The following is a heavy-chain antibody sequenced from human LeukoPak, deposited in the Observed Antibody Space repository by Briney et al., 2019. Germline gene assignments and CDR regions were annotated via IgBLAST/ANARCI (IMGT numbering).Heavy chain of an antibody. CDR1: GFTFSNYY. D-gene: IGHD3-22*01. Sequence: GGSLRLSCAASGFTFSNYYMSWVRQAPGKGLEWVANIRQDASAVFQVDSLKGRFTVSRDNTKNSLYLQMSSLRVEDTAVYYCARWIHDSAAWRLDYWGRGALVTVSS. J-gene: IGHJ4*02. V-gene: IGHV3-7*04. CDR2: IRQDASAV. CDR3: ARWIHDSAAWRLDY.